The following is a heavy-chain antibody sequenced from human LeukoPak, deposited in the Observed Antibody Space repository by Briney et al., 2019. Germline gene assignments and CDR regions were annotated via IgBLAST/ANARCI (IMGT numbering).Heavy chain of an antibody. D-gene: IGHD4-17*01. CDR3: ARSPLIRESYGDKIVKFDY. CDR2: LSGRADST. Sequence: PGGSLRLSCAASGFVFSNYAMSWVRQAPGRGLEWVSTLSGRADSTYSADSVRGRFTIHRDSYKNTLSLQMDSLRAEDTAVYYCARSPLIRESYGDKIVKFDYWGQGTLVTVSS. J-gene: IGHJ4*02. V-gene: IGHV3-23*01. CDR1: GFVFSNYA.